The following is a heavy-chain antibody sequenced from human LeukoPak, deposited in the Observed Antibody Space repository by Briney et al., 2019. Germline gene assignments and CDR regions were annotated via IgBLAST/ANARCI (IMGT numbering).Heavy chain of an antibody. J-gene: IGHJ4*02. Sequence: GGSLRLSCAASGFTFSSYAMSWVRQAPGKGLEWVSAISGSGGSTYYADSVKGRFTISRDNSKNTLYLQMNSLRAEDTAVYYCAKDGGGIRGKYGYFDYWGQGTLVTVSS. CDR2: ISGSGGST. D-gene: IGHD3-10*01. CDR3: AKDGGGIRGKYGYFDY. CDR1: GFTFSSYA. V-gene: IGHV3-23*01.